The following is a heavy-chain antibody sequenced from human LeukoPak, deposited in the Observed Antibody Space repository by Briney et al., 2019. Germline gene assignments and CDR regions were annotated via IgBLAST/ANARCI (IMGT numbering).Heavy chain of an antibody. D-gene: IGHD3-22*01. CDR1: GFTFSGYS. CDR3: AREVSEGFDF. V-gene: IGHV3-21*01. J-gene: IGHJ4*02. Sequence: GGSLRLSCTASGFTFSGYSMNWIRQAPGQGLEWVSSFGTRSTSIYHAGSVKGRFAIYRDNAKNSLYLQMNSLRAEDTALYYCAREVSEGFDFWGQGTLVTVSS. CDR2: FGTRSTSI.